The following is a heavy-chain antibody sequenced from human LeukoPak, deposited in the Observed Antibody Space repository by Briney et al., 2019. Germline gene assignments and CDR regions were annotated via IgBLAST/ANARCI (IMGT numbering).Heavy chain of an antibody. D-gene: IGHD6-19*01. CDR1: GGSIISSAYY. CDR3: VRTEVSSGSEDY. V-gene: IGHV4-30-4*08. Sequence: SETLSLTCTVSGGSIISSAYYWSWIRQPPGKGLEWIGYIYYSGSTYYNLSLKSRVTISLDTSKNQLSLKLSSVTAADTAVYYCVRTEVSSGSEDYWGQGTLVTVSS. J-gene: IGHJ4*02. CDR2: IYYSGST.